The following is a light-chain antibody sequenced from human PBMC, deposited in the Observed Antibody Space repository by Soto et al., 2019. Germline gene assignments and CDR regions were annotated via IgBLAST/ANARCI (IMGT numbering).Light chain of an antibody. Sequence: AIRMTQSPSSFSASTGDRVSITCRATQDIGTYLAWYQQIPGKAPKLLIYAASSLQSGVPSRFSGSGSGTDFTLTISSLQPEDFATYYCQQSYSTPHFGQGTKVDIK. CDR2: AAS. CDR1: QDIGTY. V-gene: IGKV1-8*01. J-gene: IGKJ2*01. CDR3: QQSYSTPH.